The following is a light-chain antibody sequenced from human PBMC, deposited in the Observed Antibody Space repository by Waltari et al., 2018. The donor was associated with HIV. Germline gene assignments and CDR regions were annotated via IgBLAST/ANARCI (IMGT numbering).Light chain of an antibody. J-gene: IGLJ3*02. Sequence: QSVLTQSPSASGTPGQRVTISCSGSSSNIGSNTVNWYQQLPGTAPKLLIYSNKQRPSGVPDRFSGSKSGTSASLAISGLQSEDEADYYCAAWDDSLNGPVFGGGTKLTVL. CDR2: SNK. CDR1: SSNIGSNT. CDR3: AAWDDSLNGPV. V-gene: IGLV1-44*01.